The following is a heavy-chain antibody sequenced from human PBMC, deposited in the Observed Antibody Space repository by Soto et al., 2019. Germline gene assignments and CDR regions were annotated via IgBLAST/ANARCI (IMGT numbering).Heavy chain of an antibody. D-gene: IGHD2-21*02. J-gene: IGHJ2*01. V-gene: IGHV3-7*01. Sequence: EVQLVESGGGLVQPGGSLRLSCAASGFTFSSYWMTWVRQAPGKGLGWVANIKQDGSEKYYVDSVKGRFTISRDNAKNSLYLQMNSLRADDTAVYYCARDRSAYCGGNCYPDFDLWGRGTLVTVSS. CDR2: IKQDGSEK. CDR1: GFTFSSYW. CDR3: ARDRSAYCGGNCYPDFDL.